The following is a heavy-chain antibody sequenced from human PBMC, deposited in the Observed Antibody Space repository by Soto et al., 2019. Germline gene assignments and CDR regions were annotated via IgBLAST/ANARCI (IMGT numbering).Heavy chain of an antibody. D-gene: IGHD1-7*01. Sequence: QVQLQESGPGLVKPSQTLSLTCTVSGGSISSGHYYWSWIRQPPGKGLEWIGFISYSGNTYYSASLKSRVTISVDPSKNQFSLNLSFVTAADTAVYYCATMGTPATGLFYFDNWGQGTLVTVSS. CDR1: GGSISSGHYY. J-gene: IGHJ4*02. CDR3: ATMGTPATGLFYFDN. V-gene: IGHV4-30-4*01. CDR2: ISYSGNT.